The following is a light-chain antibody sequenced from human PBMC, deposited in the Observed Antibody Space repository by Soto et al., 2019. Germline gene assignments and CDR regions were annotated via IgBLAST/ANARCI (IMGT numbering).Light chain of an antibody. CDR1: QSISSN. J-gene: IGKJ1*01. Sequence: DIPMTQSPSSLSASVGDRVTITCRASQSISSNLNWYQHRPGKAPKLLIYGASSLQSGVPSRFSGGGSGTDFTLTISRQQPEDFANYYCHQSYSTPWTFGQGTKVEI. CDR3: HQSYSTPWT. CDR2: GAS. V-gene: IGKV1-39*01.